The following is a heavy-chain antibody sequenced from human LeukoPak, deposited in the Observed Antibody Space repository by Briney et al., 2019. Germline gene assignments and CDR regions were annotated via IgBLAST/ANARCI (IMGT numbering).Heavy chain of an antibody. Sequence: SETLSLTCTVSGGSMSTYYWTWIRQPAGKGLEWVGRIYASGGTNYNPSLQSRVTISVDTSKSQFSLKLYSVTAADTAVYYCARALVEQGIGGGPTTGDGAWHFDLWGRGTLVTVSS. CDR1: GGSMSTYY. CDR3: ARALVEQGIGGGPTTGDGAWHFDL. CDR2: IYASGGT. D-gene: IGHD6-13*01. V-gene: IGHV4-4*07. J-gene: IGHJ2*01.